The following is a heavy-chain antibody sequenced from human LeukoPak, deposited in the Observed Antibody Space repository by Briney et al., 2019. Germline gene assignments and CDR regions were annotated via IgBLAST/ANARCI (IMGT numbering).Heavy chain of an antibody. V-gene: IGHV3-23*01. D-gene: IGHD1-26*01. CDR2: ISGSGGST. Sequence: PGGSLRLSCAASGFTFSSYAMSWVRQAPGKGLEWVSAISGSGGSTYYADSVKGRFTISRDNSKNTLYPQMNSLRAEDTAVYYCAKGGLYSGSYSFDYWGQGTLVTVSS. CDR3: AKGGLYSGSYSFDY. CDR1: GFTFSSYA. J-gene: IGHJ4*02.